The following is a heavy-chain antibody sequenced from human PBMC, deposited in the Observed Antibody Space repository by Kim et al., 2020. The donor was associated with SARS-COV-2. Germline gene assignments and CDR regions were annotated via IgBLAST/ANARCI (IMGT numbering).Heavy chain of an antibody. Sequence: GGSLRLSCAASGFTFSNYGIHWVRQIPGKGPEWVALISYDGSEKDYIDSVKGRFSISKDDSKSTDYLKLNSLRPEDSAIYYCAKDSDYSLYYLDSWGQGTQVTVSS. D-gene: IGHD4-4*01. J-gene: IGHJ4*02. V-gene: IGHV3-30*18. CDR3: AKDSDYSLYYLDS. CDR2: ISYDGSEK. CDR1: GFTFSNYG.